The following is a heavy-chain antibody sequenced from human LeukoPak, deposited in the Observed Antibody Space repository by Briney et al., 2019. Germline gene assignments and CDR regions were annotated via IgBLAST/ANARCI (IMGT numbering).Heavy chain of an antibody. J-gene: IGHJ4*02. CDR3: ARDRAIAVAGTTEEIDY. Sequence: SETLSLTCTVSGGSISSSSYYWGWIRQPPGRGLEWIGEINHSGSTNYNPSLKSRVTISVDTSKNQFSLKLSSVTAADTAVYYCARDRAIAVAGTTEEIDYWGQGTLVTVSS. CDR2: INHSGST. V-gene: IGHV4-39*07. CDR1: GGSISSSSYY. D-gene: IGHD6-19*01.